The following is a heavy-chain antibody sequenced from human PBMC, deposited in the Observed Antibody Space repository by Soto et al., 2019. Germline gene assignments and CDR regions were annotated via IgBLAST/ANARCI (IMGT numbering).Heavy chain of an antibody. Sequence: SETLSLPCTVSGGSSSRSRYFWISTCEHPGKALEWIGSIYDSGSTYYNPSLKSRVSLPVDTSKTQLSLQLTSVTPADTARYYCARSSRSYFDYWGQGTLVTVSS. CDR1: GGSSSRSRYF. J-gene: IGHJ4*02. CDR3: ARSSRSYFDY. CDR2: IYDSGST. V-gene: IGHV4-31*03.